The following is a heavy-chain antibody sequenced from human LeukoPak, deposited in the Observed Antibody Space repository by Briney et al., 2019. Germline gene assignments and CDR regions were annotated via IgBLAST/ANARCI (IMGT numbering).Heavy chain of an antibody. Sequence: PGGSLRLSCAASGFTLSSYSMNWVRQAPGKGLEWVSYINSGSNTIYYADSVKGRFTISRDNAKSSLYLQMNSLRAEDTAVYYCATSFGPVIAAAGTGADWGQGTLVTVSS. V-gene: IGHV3-48*01. J-gene: IGHJ4*02. CDR2: INSGSNTI. CDR3: ATSFGPVIAAAGTGAD. CDR1: GFTLSSYS. D-gene: IGHD6-13*01.